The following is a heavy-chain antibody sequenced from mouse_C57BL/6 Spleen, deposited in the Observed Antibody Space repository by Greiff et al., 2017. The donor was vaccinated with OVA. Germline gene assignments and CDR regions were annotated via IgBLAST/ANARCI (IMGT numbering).Heavy chain of an antibody. CDR3: ARDDYDGGNYALDY. CDR2: IDPSDSET. D-gene: IGHD2-4*01. J-gene: IGHJ4*01. CDR1: GYTFTSYW. Sequence: QVQLQQPGAELVRPGSSVKLSCKASGYTFTSYWMHWVKQRPIQGLEWIGNIDPSDSETHYNQKFKDKATLTVDKSSSTAYMQLSSLTSEDSAVYYCARDDYDGGNYALDYWGQGTSVTVSS. V-gene: IGHV1-52*01.